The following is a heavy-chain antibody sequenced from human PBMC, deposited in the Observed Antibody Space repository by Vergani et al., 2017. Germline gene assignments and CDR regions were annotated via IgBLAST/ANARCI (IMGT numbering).Heavy chain of an antibody. D-gene: IGHD6-19*01. CDR3: AGIRAVAGTLDYYYGMDV. V-gene: IGHV1-69*18. J-gene: IGHJ6*02. CDR1: GGTFSSYA. CDR2: IIPIFGTA. Sequence: QVQLVQSGAEVKKPGSSVKVSCKASGGTFSSYAISWVRQAPGQGLEWMGRIIPIFGTANYAQKFQGRVTITADESTRTAYMELSSLRSEDTAVYYCAGIRAVAGTLDYYYGMDVWGQGTTVTVSS.